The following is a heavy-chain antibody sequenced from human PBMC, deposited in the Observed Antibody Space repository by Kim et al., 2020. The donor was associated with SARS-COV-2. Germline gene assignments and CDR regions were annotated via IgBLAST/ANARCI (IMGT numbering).Heavy chain of an antibody. CDR3: AKRQTLVPAAIDWFDP. Sequence: RGRYPISRDNSKNTLYLQMNSLRAEDTAVYYCAKRQTLVPAAIDWFDPWGQGTLVTVSS. D-gene: IGHD2-2*01. V-gene: IGHV3-23*01. J-gene: IGHJ5*02.